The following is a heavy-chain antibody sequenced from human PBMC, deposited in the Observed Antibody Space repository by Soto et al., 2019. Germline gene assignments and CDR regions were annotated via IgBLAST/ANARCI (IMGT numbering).Heavy chain of an antibody. CDR2: ISYDGTNK. CDR3: AKGDCSGGSCYFSAFDI. CDR1: GFTFSSYG. D-gene: IGHD2-15*01. Sequence: PGGSLSLSCAASGFTFSSYGMHWVRQAPGKGLVWVSVISYDGTNKYYADSVKGRFTISRDNSKNTLFLQMNSLRAEDTAVYFCAKGDCSGGSCYFSAFDIWGQGTMVTVSS. V-gene: IGHV3-30*18. J-gene: IGHJ3*02.